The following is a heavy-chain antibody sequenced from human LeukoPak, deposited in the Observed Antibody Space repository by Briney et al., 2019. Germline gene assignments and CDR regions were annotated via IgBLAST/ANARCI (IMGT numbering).Heavy chain of an antibody. CDR2: ISSSSSYI. J-gene: IGHJ6*03. Sequence: PGGSLRLSCAASGFTFSSYEMNWVRQAPGKGLEWVSSISSSSSYIYYADSVKGRFTISRDNAKNSLYLQMNSLRAEDTAVYYCARDQSYSSSESSYYYYMDVWGKGTTVTVSS. CDR3: ARDQSYSSSESSYYYYMDV. CDR1: GFTFSSYE. V-gene: IGHV3-21*01. D-gene: IGHD6-6*01.